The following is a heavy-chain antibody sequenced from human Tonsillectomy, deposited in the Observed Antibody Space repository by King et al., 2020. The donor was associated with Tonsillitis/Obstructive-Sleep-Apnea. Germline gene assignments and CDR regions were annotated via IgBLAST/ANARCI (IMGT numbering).Heavy chain of an antibody. CDR2: IYPGDSDT. Sequence: QLVQSGAEVKKPGESLKISCKGSGYSFTNYWIGWVRQIPGKGLEWMGIIYPGDSDTRYSPSFQGQVTISADKSISTAYLQWSSLKASDTAMYYCARLGREWSSSPQGDFDYWGQGTLVTVSS. V-gene: IGHV5-51*01. D-gene: IGHD6-6*01. J-gene: IGHJ4*02. CDR3: ARLGREWSSSPQGDFDY. CDR1: GYSFTNYW.